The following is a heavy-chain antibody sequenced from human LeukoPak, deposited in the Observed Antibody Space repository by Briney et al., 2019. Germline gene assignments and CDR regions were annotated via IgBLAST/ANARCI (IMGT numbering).Heavy chain of an antibody. CDR1: GFTFSSYS. V-gene: IGHV3-21*01. Sequence: GGSLRLSCAASGFTFSSYSMNWVRQAPGKGLEWVSSISSSSSYIYYADSVKGRFTISRDNAKNSLYLQMNSLRAEDTAVYCCARPQYYYDSSGYRYYYYGMDVWGQGTTVTVSS. CDR3: ARPQYYYDSSGYRYYYYGMDV. D-gene: IGHD3-22*01. J-gene: IGHJ6*02. CDR2: ISSSSSYI.